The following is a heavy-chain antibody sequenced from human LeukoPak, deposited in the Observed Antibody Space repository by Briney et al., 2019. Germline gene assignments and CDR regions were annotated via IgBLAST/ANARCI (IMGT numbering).Heavy chain of an antibody. CDR2: ISGSGGST. CDR3: AKAEGVRFLEWLLAY. D-gene: IGHD3-3*01. CDR1: GFTFSSYA. Sequence: GGSLRLSCAASGFTFSSYAMSWVRQAPGKGLEWVSAISGSGGSTYYADSVKGRFTISRDNSKNTLYLQMNSLRAEDTAVYYCAKAEGVRFLEWLLAYWGQGTLVTVSS. V-gene: IGHV3-23*01. J-gene: IGHJ4*02.